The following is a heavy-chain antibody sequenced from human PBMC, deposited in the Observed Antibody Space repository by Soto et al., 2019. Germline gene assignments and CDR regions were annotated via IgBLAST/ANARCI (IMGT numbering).Heavy chain of an antibody. CDR1: GFSLTTSGVG. CDR3: AYRALYSGSYWDGGYFDY. D-gene: IGHD1-26*01. Sequence: QITLRESGPTRVKPTQTLALTRTFSGFSLTTSGVGVGWVRQPPGKALEWLAFIYWDDDKRYSPSLKARLTITKDTSINQVVLTMTDMDPVDTATYYCAYRALYSGSYWDGGYFDYWGQGALVTVSS. V-gene: IGHV2-5*02. CDR2: IYWDDDK. J-gene: IGHJ4*02.